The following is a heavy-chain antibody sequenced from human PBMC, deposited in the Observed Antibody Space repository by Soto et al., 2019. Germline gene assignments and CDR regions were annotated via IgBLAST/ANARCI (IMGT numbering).Heavy chain of an antibody. V-gene: IGHV1-2*04. CDR3: ARYSSGWYRARDAFDI. CDR2: INPNSGGT. J-gene: IGHJ3*02. D-gene: IGHD6-19*01. Sequence: ASVKVSCKASGYTFTGYYIHWVRQAPGQGLEWMGWINPNSGGTNYAQKFQGWVTMTRDTSISTAYMELSRLRSDDTAVYYCARYSSGWYRARDAFDIWGQGTMVTVSS. CDR1: GYTFTGYY.